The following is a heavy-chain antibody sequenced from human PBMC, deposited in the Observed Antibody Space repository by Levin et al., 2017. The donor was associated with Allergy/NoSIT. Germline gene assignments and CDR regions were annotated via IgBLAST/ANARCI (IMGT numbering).Heavy chain of an antibody. CDR1: GGSISSSISY. CDR3: ARQCYDILTGYYNFDD. CDR2: IYNSGST. V-gene: IGHV4-39*01. J-gene: IGHJ4*02. D-gene: IGHD3-9*01. Sequence: SETLSLTCTVSGGSISSSISYWGWIRQAPGKGLEWIGSIYNSGSTYYNPSLKSRVTTSVDTSKNQFSLKLSSVTAADTGVYYCARQCYDILTGYYNFDDWGQGTLVTVSS.